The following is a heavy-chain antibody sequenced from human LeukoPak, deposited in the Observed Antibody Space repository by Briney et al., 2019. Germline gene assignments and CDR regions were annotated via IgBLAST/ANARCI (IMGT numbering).Heavy chain of an antibody. CDR3: VRGNTIATTYSFDY. V-gene: IGHV3-66*01. Sequence: GGSLRLSCAASGFTVSSNFMTWVRQATGKGLEWVSVIFSGSSTYYADSVKGRFTISRDISKNTVYLQMDSLRADDTAVYYCVRGNTIATTYSFDYWGQGTLVTVSS. J-gene: IGHJ4*02. CDR1: GFTVSSNF. D-gene: IGHD1-26*01. CDR2: IFSGSST.